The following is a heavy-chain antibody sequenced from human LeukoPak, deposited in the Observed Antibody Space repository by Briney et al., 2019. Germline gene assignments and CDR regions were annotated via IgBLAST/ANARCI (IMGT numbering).Heavy chain of an antibody. CDR3: ARDLGSYQTPSFDY. J-gene: IGHJ4*02. CDR1: GGTFSSYA. CDR2: IIPIFGTA. Sequence: SVKVSCKASGGTFSSYAISWVRQAPGQGLEWMGRIIPIFGTANYAQKFQGRVTITTDESTSTAYMELSSLRSEDTAVYYCARDLGSYQTPSFDYWGQGTLVTVSS. D-gene: IGHD1-26*01. V-gene: IGHV1-69*05.